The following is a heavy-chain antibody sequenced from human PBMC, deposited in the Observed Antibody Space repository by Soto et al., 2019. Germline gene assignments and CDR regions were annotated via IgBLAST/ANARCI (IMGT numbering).Heavy chain of an antibody. V-gene: IGHV1-46*01. CDR1: GYTFTSYY. CDR3: ARAAGSDSSGYTLGDFDI. J-gene: IGHJ3*02. CDR2: INPSGGST. Sequence: ASVKVSCKASGYTFTSYYMHWVRQAPGQGLEWMGIINPSGGSTSYAQKFQGRVTMTRDTSTSTVYMELSSLRSEDTAVYYCARAAGSDSSGYTLGDFDIWGQGTMVTVSS. D-gene: IGHD3-22*01.